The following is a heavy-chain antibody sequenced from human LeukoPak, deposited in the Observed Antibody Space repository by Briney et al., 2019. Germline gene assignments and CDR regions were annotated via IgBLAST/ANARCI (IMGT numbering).Heavy chain of an antibody. D-gene: IGHD1-26*01. CDR3: ARVRRYSGRSDVFDI. CDR2: MYYSGGA. CDR1: GGSISNYY. Sequence: SETLSLTCTVSGGSISNYYWSWVRQSPGKGLAWVGYMYYSGGAKYNPSLKSRVTISVDTSKNQFSLKLTSVAAADTAVYYCARVRRYSGRSDVFDIWGQGTMVTVSS. J-gene: IGHJ3*02. V-gene: IGHV4-59*01.